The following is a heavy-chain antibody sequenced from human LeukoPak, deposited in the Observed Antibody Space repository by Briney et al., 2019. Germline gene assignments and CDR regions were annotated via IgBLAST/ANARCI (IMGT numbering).Heavy chain of an antibody. CDR1: GFTVSNYY. CDR3: ARERVGARYYMDV. CDR2: IYSRGNT. J-gene: IGHJ6*03. Sequence: GGSLRLSCAASGFTVSNYYMSWVRQAPGKGLEWVSDIYSRGNTYYADSVQGRLTISRDNSKNTLYLQMNNLRTEDTPVDYYARERVGARYYMDVWGKGTTVTISS. V-gene: IGHV3-53*01. D-gene: IGHD1-26*01.